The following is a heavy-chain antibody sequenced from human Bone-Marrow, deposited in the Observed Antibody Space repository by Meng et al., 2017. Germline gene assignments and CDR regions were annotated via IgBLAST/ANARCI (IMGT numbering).Heavy chain of an antibody. CDR1: GGPISSYY. CDR2: FYYSGST. Sequence: CTFPGGPISSYYWSWIRQPPGKGLEWIGYFYYSGSTNYNPSLKSRVTISVDTSKNQFSLKLSSVTAADTAVYYCARSPKSRDYYGSGSYYSRFDPWGQGTLVTVSS. CDR3: ARSPKSRDYYGSGSYYSRFDP. J-gene: IGHJ5*02. V-gene: IGHV4-59*01. D-gene: IGHD3-10*01.